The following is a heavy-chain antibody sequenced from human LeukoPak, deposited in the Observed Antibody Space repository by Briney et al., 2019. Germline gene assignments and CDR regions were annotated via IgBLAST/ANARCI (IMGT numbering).Heavy chain of an antibody. D-gene: IGHD6-13*01. CDR3: ARRYSSSWYYFDY. CDR2: INPNSGGT. V-gene: IGHV1-2*02. J-gene: IGHJ4*02. CDR1: GYTFTGYY. Sequence: GASVKVSCKASGYTFTGYYMHWVRQAPGQGLEWMGWINPNSGGTNYAQKFQGRVTMTRDTSISTAYMELSSLRSEDTAVYYCARRYSSSWYYFDYWGQGTLVTVSS.